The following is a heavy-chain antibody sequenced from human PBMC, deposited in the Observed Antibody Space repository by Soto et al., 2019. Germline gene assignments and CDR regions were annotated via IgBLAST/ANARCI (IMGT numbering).Heavy chain of an antibody. CDR1: GYTFTSYN. CDR2: INPSVGST. Sequence: QVQLVHSGAEVRKPGASVKVSCKASGYTFTSYNMHWVRQAPGQGLEWMGVINPSVGSTSYAQNFQGRVTMTRDTSTRTVYMELSSLRSEDTAVYYCARAGEGYFDYWGQGTLVTVSS. V-gene: IGHV1-46*01. D-gene: IGHD3-16*01. CDR3: ARAGEGYFDY. J-gene: IGHJ4*02.